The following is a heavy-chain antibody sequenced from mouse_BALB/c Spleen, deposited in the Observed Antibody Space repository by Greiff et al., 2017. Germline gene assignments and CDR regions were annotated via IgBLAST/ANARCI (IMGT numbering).Heavy chain of an antibody. CDR2: IYPSDSYT. Sequence: VQLQQSGAELVRPGASVKLSCKASGYTFTSYWINWVKQRPGQGLEWIGNIYPSDSYTNYNQKFKDKATLTVDKSSSTAYMQLSSPTSEDSAVYYCTRGGNYTEGLFWGQGTLVTVSA. J-gene: IGHJ3*01. D-gene: IGHD2-1*01. CDR3: TRGGNYTEGLF. CDR1: GYTFTSYW. V-gene: IGHV1-69*02.